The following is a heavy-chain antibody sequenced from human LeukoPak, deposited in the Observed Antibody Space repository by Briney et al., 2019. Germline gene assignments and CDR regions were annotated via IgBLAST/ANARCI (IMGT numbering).Heavy chain of an antibody. CDR1: GFTFSSYA. Sequence: QPGGSLRLSCAASGFTFSSYAMSWVRQAPGKGLEWVSAISGSGGSTYYADSVKGRFTISRDNSKNTLYLQMNSLRAEDTAVYYCAKAPTYYYDSSGYYYVRYWGQGTLVTVSS. V-gene: IGHV3-23*01. CDR2: ISGSGGST. CDR3: AKAPTYYYDSSGYYYVRY. J-gene: IGHJ4*02. D-gene: IGHD3-22*01.